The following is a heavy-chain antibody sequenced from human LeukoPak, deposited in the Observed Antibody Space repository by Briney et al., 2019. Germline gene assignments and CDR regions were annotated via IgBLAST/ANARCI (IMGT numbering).Heavy chain of an antibody. J-gene: IGHJ5*02. D-gene: IGHD3-3*01. Sequence: PSETLSLTCTVSGGSISSYYWSWIRQPPGKGLEWIGYIYYSGSTNYNPSLKSRVTISVDTSKNQFSLKLSSVTAADTAVYYCARAMELDFWSGYWGGRLDPWGQGTLVTVSS. V-gene: IGHV4-59*01. CDR1: GGSISSYY. CDR2: IYYSGST. CDR3: ARAMELDFWSGYWGGRLDP.